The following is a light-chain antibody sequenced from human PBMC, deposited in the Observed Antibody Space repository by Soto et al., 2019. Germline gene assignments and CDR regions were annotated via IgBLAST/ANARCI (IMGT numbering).Light chain of an antibody. J-gene: IGKJ4*01. V-gene: IGKV1-33*01. CDR3: QQYDNLPLT. Sequence: DIQMTQSPSSPSASVGDRVTNTCQASQDISNYLNWYQQKPGKAPKLLIYDASNLETGVPSRFSGSGSGTDFTFTISSLQPEDIATYYCQQYDNLPLTFGGGTKVEIK. CDR1: QDISNY. CDR2: DAS.